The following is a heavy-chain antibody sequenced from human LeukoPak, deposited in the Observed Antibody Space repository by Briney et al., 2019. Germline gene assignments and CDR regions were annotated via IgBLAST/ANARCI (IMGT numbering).Heavy chain of an antibody. V-gene: IGHV4-59*01. J-gene: IGHJ4*02. CDR2: IYDSENS. D-gene: IGHD1-26*01. CDR3: ATRSTGVADTFDS. CDR1: GGSISSYY. Sequence: PSEPLSLTGSVFGGSISSYYWSWFRQPPGKGLEWIGYIYDSENSNCNPSLKRRVTTSADSTKTEFSLKLSSVTAADTAIYYCATRSTGVADTFDSWGQGALVTVSS.